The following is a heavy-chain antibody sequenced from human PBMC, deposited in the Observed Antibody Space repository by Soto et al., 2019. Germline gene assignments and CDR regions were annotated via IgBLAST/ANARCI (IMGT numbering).Heavy chain of an antibody. CDR2: VYHSGTT. Sequence: SETLSLTCTVSGGSISTYYWTWIRQSPGRGPEWIGYVYHSGTTNYNPSLESRVTMSLDTSKNQFSLKLSSVTAADTAVYYCARGGLLPDYWGQGTLVIGSS. D-gene: IGHD6-19*01. J-gene: IGHJ4*02. V-gene: IGHV4-59*12. CDR1: GGSISTYY. CDR3: ARGGLLPDY.